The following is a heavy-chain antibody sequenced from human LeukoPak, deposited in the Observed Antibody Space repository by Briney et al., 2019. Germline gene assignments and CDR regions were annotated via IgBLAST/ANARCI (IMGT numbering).Heavy chain of an antibody. CDR2: ISYSGST. V-gene: IGHV4-59*01. Sequence: SETLSLTCAVSGGSISPYYWMWIRQPPGKGLEWTGYISYSGSTSFNPSLKSRVTISLDTSTNQVSLKLSSVTAADTAVYYCARAGSYRLTTTLWGQGTLATVSS. CDR3: ARAGSYRLTTTL. J-gene: IGHJ4*02. D-gene: IGHD4-17*01. CDR1: GGSISPYY.